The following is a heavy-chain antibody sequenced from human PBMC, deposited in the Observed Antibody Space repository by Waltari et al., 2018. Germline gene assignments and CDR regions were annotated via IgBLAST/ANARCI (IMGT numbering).Heavy chain of an antibody. D-gene: IGHD2-21*02. J-gene: IGHJ4*02. CDR2: VNPNGGGT. V-gene: IGHV1-2*02. CDR3: AREYCGGDCRLFDY. CDR1: RDAVTEHY. Sequence: LVQSGAEVMKPGASVQVSCKASRDAVTEHYIHWVRQAPGQGLEGMGWVNPNGGGTNNAQRFAGRITVTWDTSISTAYMEFSRLTSGDTAVYFCAREYCGGDCRLFDYWGQGTLVTVSS.